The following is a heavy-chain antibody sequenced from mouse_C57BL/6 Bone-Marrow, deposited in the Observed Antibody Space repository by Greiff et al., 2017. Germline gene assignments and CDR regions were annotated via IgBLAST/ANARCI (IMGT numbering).Heavy chain of an antibody. J-gene: IGHJ3*01. Sequence: QVQLQQPGAELVMPGASVKLSCKASGYTFTSYWMHWVKQRPGQGLEWIGELDPSDSYTNYNQKLKGKSTLTVDKSTSTAYMQLSSLTSEDSAVYYCARGSGLPWFAYWGQGTLVTVSA. V-gene: IGHV1-69*01. CDR1: GYTFTSYW. D-gene: IGHD3-2*02. CDR2: LDPSDSYT. CDR3: ARGSGLPWFAY.